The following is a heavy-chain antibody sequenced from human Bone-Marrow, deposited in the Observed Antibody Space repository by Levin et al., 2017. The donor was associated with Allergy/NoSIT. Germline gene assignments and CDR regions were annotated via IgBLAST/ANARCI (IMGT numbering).Heavy chain of an antibody. Sequence: GESLKISCEASGFLFSTYGMHWVRQAPGKGLEWVAVTTFDGGEKYYADSVKGRFTISRDNSKNTLFLHMDSLRAEDTAIYYCAKDYSSGWSSYWGQGTLVTVSS. V-gene: IGHV3-30*18. CDR2: TTFDGGEK. CDR1: GFLFSTYG. CDR3: AKDYSSGWSSY. D-gene: IGHD6-19*01. J-gene: IGHJ4*02.